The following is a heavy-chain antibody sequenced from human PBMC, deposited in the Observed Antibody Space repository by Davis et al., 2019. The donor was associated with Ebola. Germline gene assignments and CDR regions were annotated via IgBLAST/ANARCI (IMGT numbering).Heavy chain of an antibody. CDR1: GGSFSGYY. Sequence: SETLSLTCAVYGGSFSGYYWSWIRQPPGKGLEWIGEINHSGSTNYNPSLKSRVTISVDTSKNQFSLKLSSVTAADTAVYYCARGLRFLEWFRRRKNDAFDIWGQGTMVTVSS. CDR3: ARGLRFLEWFRRRKNDAFDI. CDR2: INHSGST. V-gene: IGHV4-34*01. J-gene: IGHJ3*02. D-gene: IGHD3-3*01.